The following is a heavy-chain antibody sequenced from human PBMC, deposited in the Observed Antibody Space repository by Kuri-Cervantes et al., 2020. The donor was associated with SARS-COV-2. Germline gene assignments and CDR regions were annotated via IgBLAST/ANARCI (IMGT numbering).Heavy chain of an antibody. V-gene: IGHV3-48*04. CDR2: ISSSSSTI. Sequence: GGSLRLSCAASGFTFSSYSMNWVRQAPGKGLEWVSYISSSSSTIYYADSVKSRFTISRDNAKNSLYLQMNSLRAEDTAVYYCARNRYCSSTSCYMEFSFWGQGTLVTVSS. J-gene: IGHJ4*02. D-gene: IGHD2-2*02. CDR1: GFTFSSYS. CDR3: ARNRYCSSTSCYMEFSF.